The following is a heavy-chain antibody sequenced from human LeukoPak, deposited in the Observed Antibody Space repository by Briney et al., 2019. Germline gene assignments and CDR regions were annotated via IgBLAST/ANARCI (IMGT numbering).Heavy chain of an antibody. J-gene: IGHJ4*02. CDR1: GFTFSSYA. V-gene: IGHV3-30-3*01. D-gene: IGHD2-2*01. CDR2: ISYDGSNK. Sequence: GGSLRLSCAASGFTFSSYAMHWVRQAPGKGLEWVAVISYDGSNKYYADSVKGRFTISRDNSKNTLYLQMNSLRAEDTAVYYCAKVQATVGYCSSTSCFSLDYWGQGALVTVSS. CDR3: AKVQATVGYCSSTSCFSLDY.